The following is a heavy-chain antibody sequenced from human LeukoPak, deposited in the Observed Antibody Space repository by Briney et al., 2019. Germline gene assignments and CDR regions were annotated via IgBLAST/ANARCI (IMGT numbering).Heavy chain of an antibody. CDR3: ARLRLYYYDSSGYYAA. J-gene: IGHJ4*02. CDR1: GYTFTSYD. Sequence: ASVKVSCKASGYTFTSYDINWVRQATGQGLEWMGWMNPNSGNTGYAQKFQGRVTMTRNTSISTAHMELSSLRSDDTAVYYCARLRLYYYDSSGYYAAWGQGTLVTVSS. V-gene: IGHV1-8*01. D-gene: IGHD3-22*01. CDR2: MNPNSGNT.